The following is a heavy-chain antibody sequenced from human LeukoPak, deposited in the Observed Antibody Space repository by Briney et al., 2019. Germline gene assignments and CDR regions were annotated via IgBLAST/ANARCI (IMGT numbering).Heavy chain of an antibody. CDR3: ARRPVGATRIDY. Sequence: SETLSLTCTVSGGSFSSSSYYLGWIREPPGKGLEWIGSIYYSGSTYYNPSLKSRVTISVDTSKNQFSLKLSSVTAADTAVYYCARRPVGATRIDYWGQGTLVTVSS. J-gene: IGHJ4*02. CDR2: IYYSGST. D-gene: IGHD1-26*01. CDR1: GGSFSSSSYY. V-gene: IGHV4-39*01.